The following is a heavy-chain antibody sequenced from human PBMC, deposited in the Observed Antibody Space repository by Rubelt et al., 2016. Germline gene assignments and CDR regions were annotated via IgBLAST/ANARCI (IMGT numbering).Heavy chain of an antibody. V-gene: IGHV4-34*01. CDR1: GGSFSGYY. J-gene: IGHJ6*02. CDR3: ARGRMGFHYYYYGMDV. Sequence: QVQLQQWGAGLLKPSETLSLTCAVYGGSFSGYYWSWIRQPPGKGLEWIGEINHSGSTNYNPSLKSRVTISVATSKTQFSLKLSSVTAADTAVYYCARGRMGFHYYYYGMDVWGQGTTVTVSS. D-gene: IGHD1-26*01. CDR2: INHSGST.